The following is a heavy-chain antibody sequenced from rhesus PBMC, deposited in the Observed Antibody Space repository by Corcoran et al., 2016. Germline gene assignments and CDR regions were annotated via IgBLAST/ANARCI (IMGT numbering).Heavy chain of an antibody. Sequence: QVQLQESGPGLVKPSETLSLTCAVSGGSISGGYYWGWIRQHPGKGLEGIGNIYGNRATTSYNPSLKSRVTISKDTSKNQFSLKLSAGTSADTAVYYCAREWRYSSGWSGDNRFDVWGPGVLVTVSS. J-gene: IGHJ5-1*01. V-gene: IGHV4S7*01. CDR3: AREWRYSSGWSGDNRFDV. CDR2: IYGNRATT. CDR1: GGSISGGYY. D-gene: IGHD6S26*01.